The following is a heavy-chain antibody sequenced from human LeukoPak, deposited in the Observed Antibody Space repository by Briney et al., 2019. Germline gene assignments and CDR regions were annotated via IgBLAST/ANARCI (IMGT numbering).Heavy chain of an antibody. D-gene: IGHD1-26*01. CDR2: INPNNGAT. Sequence: ASVKVSCKASGYTFTGYYMHWVRQAPGQGLEWMGRINPNNGATNYAQKLQGRVTITGDTSISTANMELSSLRSDDTAVYYCTRETGSYHGNDYWGQGTLVTVSS. CDR3: TRETGSYHGNDY. J-gene: IGHJ4*02. CDR1: GYTFTGYY. V-gene: IGHV1-2*06.